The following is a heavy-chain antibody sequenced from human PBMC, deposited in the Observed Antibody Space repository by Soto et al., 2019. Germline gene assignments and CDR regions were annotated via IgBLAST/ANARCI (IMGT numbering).Heavy chain of an antibody. J-gene: IGHJ6*02. CDR1: GGNFSSYA. D-gene: IGHD6-19*01. Sequence: ASVKVSCKASGGNFSSYAISWVRQAPGQGLEWMGGIIPIFGTANYAQKFQGRVTITADESTSTAYMELSSLRSEDTAVYYCAPHGLSPLYYGMDVWGQGTTVTVSS. V-gene: IGHV1-69*13. CDR3: APHGLSPLYYGMDV. CDR2: IIPIFGTA.